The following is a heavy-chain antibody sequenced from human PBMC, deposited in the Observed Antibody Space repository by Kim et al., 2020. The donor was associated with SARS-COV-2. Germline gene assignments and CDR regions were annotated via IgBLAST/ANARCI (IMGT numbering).Heavy chain of an antibody. CDR3: ARLGCSGGSCYLGY. Sequence: NPPLKSRVTISVDTSKNQFSLKLSSVTAADTAVYYCARLGCSGGSCYLGYWGQGTLVTVSS. J-gene: IGHJ4*02. V-gene: IGHV4-59*01. D-gene: IGHD2-15*01.